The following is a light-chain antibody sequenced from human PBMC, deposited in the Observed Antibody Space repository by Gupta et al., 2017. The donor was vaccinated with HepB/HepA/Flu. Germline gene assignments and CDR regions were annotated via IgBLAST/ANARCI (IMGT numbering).Light chain of an antibody. V-gene: IGLV1-44*01. CDR2: SNN. CDR1: SSNIGSNT. Sequence: QSVLTQPPSASGTPGQRVTISCSGSSSNIGSNTVNWYQQPPGTAPKLLIYSNNQRPSGGPDRFSGSKSGTSASLAISGLQSEDEADYYCAAWDDSLNGFYVFGTGTKVTVL. CDR3: AAWDDSLNGFYV. J-gene: IGLJ1*01.